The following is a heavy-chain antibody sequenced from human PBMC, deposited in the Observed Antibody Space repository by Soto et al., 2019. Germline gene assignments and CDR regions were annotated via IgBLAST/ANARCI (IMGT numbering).Heavy chain of an antibody. CDR2: IIPIFGTA. Sequence: QVQLVQSGAEVKKPGSSVKVSCKASGGTFSSYAISWVRQAPGQGLEWMGGIIPIFGTANYAQKFQGRVTITADESTSTAYMELSSLRSEDTAVYYCARDTDRYCSGGSCYSDYWGQGTLVTVSS. V-gene: IGHV1-69*01. D-gene: IGHD2-15*01. CDR3: ARDTDRYCSGGSCYSDY. J-gene: IGHJ4*02. CDR1: GGTFSSYA.